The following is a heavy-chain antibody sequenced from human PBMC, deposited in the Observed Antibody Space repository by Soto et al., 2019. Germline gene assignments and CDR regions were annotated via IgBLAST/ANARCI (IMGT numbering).Heavy chain of an antibody. V-gene: IGHV3-23*01. J-gene: IGHJ6*02. D-gene: IGHD2-15*01. CDR3: AILPDVYIVAVVAATLNGMDV. CDR2: ISGSGGST. CDR1: VFTFSSYA. Sequence: GGSLRRSCAASVFTFSSYAMSWVRQAPGKGLEWVSAISGSGGSTYYADSVKGRFTISRDNSKNTLYLQMNSLRAEDTAVYYCAILPDVYIVAVVAATLNGMDVWGQGTTVTVSS.